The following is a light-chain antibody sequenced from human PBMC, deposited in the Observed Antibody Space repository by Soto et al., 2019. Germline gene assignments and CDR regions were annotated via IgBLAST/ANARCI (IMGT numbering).Light chain of an antibody. CDR1: QSISSY. CDR3: QQSYSTPPA. Sequence: DIQMTQSPSSLSASVGDRVTITCRASQSISSYLNWYQQKPGKAPKLLIYAASSLQSGVPSRFSGSGSATDFTLTISTLQPEDFPTYYCQQSYSTPPAFGQGTKLEIK. V-gene: IGKV1-39*01. CDR2: AAS. J-gene: IGKJ2*01.